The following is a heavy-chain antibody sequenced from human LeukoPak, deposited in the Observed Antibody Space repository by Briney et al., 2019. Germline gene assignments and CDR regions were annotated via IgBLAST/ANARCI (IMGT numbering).Heavy chain of an antibody. J-gene: IGHJ4*02. V-gene: IGHV1-69*04. Sequence: SVKVSCKASGGTFSSYAISWVRQAPGQGLEWMGRIIPTLGIANYAQKFQGRVTITADKSTSTAYMELSSLRSEDTAVYYCARDGGPLVVVAATLAADWGQGTLVTVSS. CDR3: ARDGGPLVVVAATLAAD. D-gene: IGHD2-15*01. CDR1: GGTFSSYA. CDR2: IIPTLGIA.